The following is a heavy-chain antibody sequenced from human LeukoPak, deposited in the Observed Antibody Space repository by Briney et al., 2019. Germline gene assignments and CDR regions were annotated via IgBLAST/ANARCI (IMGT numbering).Heavy chain of an antibody. CDR3: ARAGDTAMVFDNWFDP. CDR1: GGSISSYY. CDR2: IYYSGST. V-gene: IGHV4-59*01. J-gene: IGHJ5*02. D-gene: IGHD5-18*01. Sequence: SETPSLTCTVSGGSISSYYWSWIRQPPGKGLEWIGYIYYSGSTNYNPSLKSRVTISVDTSKNQFSLKLSSVTAADTAVYYWARAGDTAMVFDNWFDPWGQGTLVTVSS.